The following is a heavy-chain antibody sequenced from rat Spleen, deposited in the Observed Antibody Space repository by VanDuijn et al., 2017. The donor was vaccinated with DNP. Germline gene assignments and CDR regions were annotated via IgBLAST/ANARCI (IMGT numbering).Heavy chain of an antibody. CDR1: GFTFSDYY. CDR2: IRYDGGST. Sequence: EVQVVESGGGLVQPGRSLKLLCAASGFTFSDYYMAWIRQAPTKGLEWVAYIRYDGGSTKYGDSVKGRFTISRDNAKSTLYLQMNSLRSEDMATYYCVRWNSGHFDYWGQGVMVTVSS. D-gene: IGHD4-3*01. CDR3: VRWNSGHFDY. J-gene: IGHJ2*01. V-gene: IGHV5-22*01.